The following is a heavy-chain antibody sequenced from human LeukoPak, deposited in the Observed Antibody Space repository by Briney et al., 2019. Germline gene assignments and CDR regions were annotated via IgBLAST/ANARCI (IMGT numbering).Heavy chain of an antibody. CDR1: GYTFTSYG. J-gene: IGHJ6*04. V-gene: IGHV1-18*04. D-gene: IGHD3-3*01. CDR2: ISAYNGNT. CDR3: ARVPPGRVYYYYGMDV. Sequence: ASVKVSCKASGYTFTSYGISWVRQAPGQGLEWMGWISAYNGNTNYAQKLQGRVTMTTDTSTSTAYMELRSLRSDDTAVYYCARVPPGRVYYYYGMDVWGKGTTVTVSS.